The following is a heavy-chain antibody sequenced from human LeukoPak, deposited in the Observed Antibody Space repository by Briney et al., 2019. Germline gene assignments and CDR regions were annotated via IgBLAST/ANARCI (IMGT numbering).Heavy chain of an antibody. CDR2: IYYSGST. D-gene: IGHD6-13*01. CDR3: ARERSAAAGEGYFDY. Sequence: SETLSLTCTVSGGSISSYYWSWIRQPPGKGLEWIGYIYYSGSTNYNPSLKSRVTISVDTSKNQFSLKLSSVTAADTAVYYCARERSAAAGEGYFDYWGQGTLVTVSS. J-gene: IGHJ4*02. CDR1: GGSISSYY. V-gene: IGHV4-59*12.